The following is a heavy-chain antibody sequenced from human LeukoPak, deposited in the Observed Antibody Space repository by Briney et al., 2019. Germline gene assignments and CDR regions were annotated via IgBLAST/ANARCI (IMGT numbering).Heavy chain of an antibody. CDR1: GGSISSGSYY. Sequence: PSETLSLTCTVSGGSISSGSYYGSWIRQPAGKGLEWIGRIYTSGSTNYNPSLKSRVTISVDTSKNQFSLKLSSVTAADTAVYYCARTGPYSSSSGFDYWGQGTLVTVSS. CDR2: IYTSGST. V-gene: IGHV4-61*02. J-gene: IGHJ4*02. CDR3: ARTGPYSSSSGFDY. D-gene: IGHD6-6*01.